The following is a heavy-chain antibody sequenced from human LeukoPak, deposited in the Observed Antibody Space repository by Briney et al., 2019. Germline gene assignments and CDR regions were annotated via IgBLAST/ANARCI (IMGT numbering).Heavy chain of an antibody. CDR1: GFTFSSYW. Sequence: PGGSLRLSCAASGFTFSSYWMHWVRQAPGMGLMWVSRLSADGTSTTYADSVKGRFTISRDNANNTLFLQMNSLRAEDTAVYYCATITRSGSSGFDIWGQGTLVTVSS. CDR3: ATITRSGSSGFDI. D-gene: IGHD1-26*01. CDR2: LSADGTST. J-gene: IGHJ4*01. V-gene: IGHV3-74*01.